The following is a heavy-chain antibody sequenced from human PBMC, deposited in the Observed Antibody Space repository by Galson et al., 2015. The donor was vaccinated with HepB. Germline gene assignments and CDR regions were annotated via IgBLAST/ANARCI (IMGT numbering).Heavy chain of an antibody. V-gene: IGHV3-74*01. Sequence: SLRLSCAASGFIFSSDWMDWIRQGPGKGLVWVSRINSDGTNTVYADSVKGRFTISRDNAKSTLYLQMNSLRAEDTAVYYCARPRGMGWFDPWGQGTLVTVSS. J-gene: IGHJ5*02. CDR2: INSDGTNT. CDR3: ARPRGMGWFDP. D-gene: IGHD2-8*01. CDR1: GFIFSSDW.